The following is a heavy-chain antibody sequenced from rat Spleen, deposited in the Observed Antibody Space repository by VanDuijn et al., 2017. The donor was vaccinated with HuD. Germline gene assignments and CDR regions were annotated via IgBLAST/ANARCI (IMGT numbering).Heavy chain of an antibody. CDR1: GFTFNNYW. Sequence: EVQLVESGGGLVQPGRSLKLSCVASGFTFNNYWMTWIRQAPGRGLEWVASITSTGGTTYYPDSVKGRFTISRDNAKSTLYLQMNSLRSKDTATYYCTRGDFSIAASMDAWGQGASVTVSS. D-gene: IGHD1-2*01. J-gene: IGHJ4*01. V-gene: IGHV5-31*01. CDR2: ITSTGGTT. CDR3: TRGDFSIAASMDA.